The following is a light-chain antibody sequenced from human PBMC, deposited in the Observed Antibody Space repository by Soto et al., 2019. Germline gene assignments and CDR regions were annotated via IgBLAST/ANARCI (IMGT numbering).Light chain of an antibody. CDR3: SSYTSSITYV. CDR1: GSDVGGYNY. J-gene: IGLJ1*01. Sequence: QSVLTQPASVSGSPGHSITISCPGAGSDVGGYNYVSWYQQRPDEAPKLMIYDVNNRPSGVSNRFSGSKSGNTASLTISGLQAEDEADYYCSSYTSSITYVFGTGTKATV. V-gene: IGLV2-14*01. CDR2: DVN.